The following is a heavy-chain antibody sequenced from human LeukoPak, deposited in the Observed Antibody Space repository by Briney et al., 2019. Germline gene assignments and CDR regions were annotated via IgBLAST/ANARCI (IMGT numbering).Heavy chain of an antibody. Sequence: GGSLRLSCAASGFTFSSYGMHWVSHAPGKGLEWVTLIWFDATNQYYADSVQGRFTISRDNSKNTLYLQMTSLRAEDTAVYYCARGHCYGSGSPGVDYWGQGTLVTVSS. V-gene: IGHV3-33*01. D-gene: IGHD3-10*01. CDR3: ARGHCYGSGSPGVDY. J-gene: IGHJ4*02. CDR2: IWFDATNQ. CDR1: GFTFSSYG.